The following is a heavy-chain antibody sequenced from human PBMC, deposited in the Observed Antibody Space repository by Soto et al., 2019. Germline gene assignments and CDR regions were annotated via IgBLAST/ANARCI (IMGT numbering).Heavy chain of an antibody. J-gene: IGHJ4*02. CDR1: GGSIRSGGYY. V-gene: IGHV4-31*03. CDR2: IYYSGSA. Sequence: QMQLQESGPGLVKPSQTLSLTCTVSGGSIRSGGYYWTWIRQHPGKGLEWIGYIYYSGSAYYSPSLKSRVTISVDTSKNQFSLKLSSVTAADTAVYYCARYDSGALDYWGQGTLVTVSS. D-gene: IGHD3-10*01. CDR3: ARYDSGALDY.